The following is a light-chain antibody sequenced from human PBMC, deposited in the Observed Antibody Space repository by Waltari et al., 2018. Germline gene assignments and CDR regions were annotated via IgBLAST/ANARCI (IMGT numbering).Light chain of an antibody. V-gene: IGKV3-20*01. CDR1: QSVSSSY. CDR2: GAS. CDR3: QQYGSSHT. Sequence: EIVLTQSPRTLSLSPGERATLSCRASQSVSSSYLAWYQQKPGQAPRLLIYGASSRATGIPDRFSGSGSGTDFTLTISRLEPEDFAVYYCQQYGSSHTFGQGTKLEIK. J-gene: IGKJ2*01.